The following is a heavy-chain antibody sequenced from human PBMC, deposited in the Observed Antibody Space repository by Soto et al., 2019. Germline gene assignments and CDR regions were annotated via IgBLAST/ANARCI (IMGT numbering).Heavy chain of an antibody. CDR2: IYYSGST. CDR3: ARVPFGSYGVTYFDC. J-gene: IGHJ4*02. D-gene: IGHD1-26*01. CDR1: GGSISSNDYY. Sequence: SETLSLTCSVSGGSISSNDYYWSWIRQHPGKGLEWIGYIYYSGSTYYNPSLKSRVTISVDTSKNQFSLKLSSVTAADTAVYYCARVPFGSYGVTYFDCWGKGTLVTVSS. V-gene: IGHV4-31*03.